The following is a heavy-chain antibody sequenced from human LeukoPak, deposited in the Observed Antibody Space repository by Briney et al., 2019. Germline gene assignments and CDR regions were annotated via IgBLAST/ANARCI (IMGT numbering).Heavy chain of an antibody. V-gene: IGHV4-34*01. CDR1: GGSFSGYY. CDR2: INHSGST. D-gene: IGHD3-10*01. Sequence: SETLSLTCAVCGGSFSGYYWSWIRQPPGKGLEWIGEINHSGSTNYNPSLKSRVTISVDTSKNQFSLKLSSVTAADTAVYYCASNSFDYYGSGSYSVDYWGQGTLVTVSS. J-gene: IGHJ4*02. CDR3: ASNSFDYYGSGSYSVDY.